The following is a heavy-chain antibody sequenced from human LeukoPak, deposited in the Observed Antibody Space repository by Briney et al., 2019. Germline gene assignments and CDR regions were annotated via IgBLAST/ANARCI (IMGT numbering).Heavy chain of an antibody. D-gene: IGHD1-1*01. J-gene: IGHJ4*02. Sequence: GGSLRLSCAASGFTFSDYWMSWVRQAPGKGLEWVAHIKPDESEKDYVDSVKGRFTISRGNARNSMYLQMNSLRAEDSAVYYCARGHWKMDCWGQGTLVTVSS. CDR1: GFTFSDYW. CDR3: ARGHWKMDC. V-gene: IGHV3-7*05. CDR2: IKPDESEK.